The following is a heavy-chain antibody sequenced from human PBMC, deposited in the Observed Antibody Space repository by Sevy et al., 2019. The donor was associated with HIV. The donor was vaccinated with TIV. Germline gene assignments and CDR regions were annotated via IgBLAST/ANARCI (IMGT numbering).Heavy chain of an antibody. CDR3: ARADYSDTNGHFVDAFDI. V-gene: IGHV3-7*01. CDR1: GFTFSNYW. D-gene: IGHD3-22*01. J-gene: IGHJ3*02. CDR2: INQHGSQK. Sequence: GGSLRLSCVASGFTFSNYWMSWVRQAPGKGLEWVANINQHGSQKFYVDSMKGRFSISRDNPKNSLYLQMSSLRAEDTALYYCARADYSDTNGHFVDAFDIWGQGTMVTVSS.